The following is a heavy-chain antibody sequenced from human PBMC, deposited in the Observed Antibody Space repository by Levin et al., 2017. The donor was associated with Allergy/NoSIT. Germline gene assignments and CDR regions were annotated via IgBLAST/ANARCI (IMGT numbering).Heavy chain of an antibody. CDR1: GFTFSSYS. J-gene: IGHJ4*02. CDR2: ISSSSTTI. D-gene: IGHD1-26*01. Sequence: GGSLRLSCAASGFTFSSYSMNWVRQAPGKGLEWVSYISSSSTTIYYADSVKGRFSISRDNAENSLYLQMNSLGDEDTALYYCVRGIVGSISASRGQGTLVTVSS. CDR3: VRGIVGSISAS. V-gene: IGHV3-48*02.